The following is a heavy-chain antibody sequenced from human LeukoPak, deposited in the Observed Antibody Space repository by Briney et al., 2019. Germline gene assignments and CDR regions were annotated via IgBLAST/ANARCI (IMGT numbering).Heavy chain of an antibody. CDR1: GYTFTGYY. CDR2: INPNSVGT. V-gene: IGHV1-2*02. J-gene: IGHJ4*02. Sequence: GASVKVSCKASGYTFTGYYMHWVRQAPGQGLEWMGWINPNSVGTNYAQKLQGRVTMTRDTSISTPYIERRRLRPDDTALYNCAREVMTTATPDYWGPGKLVTVS. D-gene: IGHD4-17*01. CDR3: AREVMTTATPDY.